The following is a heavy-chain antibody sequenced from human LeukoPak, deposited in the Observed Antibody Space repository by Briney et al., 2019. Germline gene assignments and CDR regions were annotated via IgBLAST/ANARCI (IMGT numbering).Heavy chain of an antibody. CDR2: IYYSGST. Sequence: SETPSLTCTVSGGSISSSSYYWGWIRQPPGKGLEWIGSIYYSGSTYYNPSLKSRVTISVDTSKNQFSLKPSSVTAADTAVYYCARPQDRDGYNWDYWGQGALVTVSS. CDR1: GGSISSSSYY. J-gene: IGHJ4*02. CDR3: ARPQDRDGYNWDY. D-gene: IGHD5-24*01. V-gene: IGHV4-39*01.